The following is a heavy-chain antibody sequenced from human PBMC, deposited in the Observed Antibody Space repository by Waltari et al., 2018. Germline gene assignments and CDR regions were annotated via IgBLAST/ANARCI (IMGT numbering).Heavy chain of an antibody. Sequence: QVQLVQSGAEVKKPGASVKVSCKASGYTLTGSYMHWVRTDPGQGLEWMGRINPNSGGTNYAQKFQGRVTMTRDTSISTAYMELSRLRSDDTAVYYCARAPTVTSVHWFDPWGQGTLVTVSS. CDR3: ARAPTVTSVHWFDP. CDR1: GYTLTGSY. CDR2: INPNSGGT. J-gene: IGHJ5*02. V-gene: IGHV1-2*06. D-gene: IGHD4-17*01.